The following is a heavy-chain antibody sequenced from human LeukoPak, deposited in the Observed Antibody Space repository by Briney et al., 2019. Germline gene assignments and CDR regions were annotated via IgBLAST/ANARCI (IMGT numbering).Heavy chain of an antibody. Sequence: SETLSLTCTVSGASVSNYYWSWIRQPPGKGLEWIGYFSYSGSTNYNPSLKSRVTILVDTSKNQFSLKLSSVTAADTAVYYCARGPLDSGYTYFDYWGQGTLVSVAS. CDR2: FSYSGST. CDR3: ARGPLDSGYTYFDY. CDR1: GASVSNYY. D-gene: IGHD5-12*01. V-gene: IGHV4-59*02. J-gene: IGHJ4*02.